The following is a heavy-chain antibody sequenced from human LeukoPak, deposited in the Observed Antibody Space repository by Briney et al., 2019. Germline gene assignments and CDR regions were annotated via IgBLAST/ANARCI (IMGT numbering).Heavy chain of an antibody. Sequence: GESLKISCKGSGYSFTSYWIGWVRQMPGKGLEWMGNIYPGDSDTRYSPSFQGQVTISADKSISTAYLQWSSLKASDTAMYYCARGARFLEWWQGGAFDIWGQGTMVTVSS. CDR3: ARGARFLEWWQGGAFDI. CDR2: IYPGDSDT. J-gene: IGHJ3*02. V-gene: IGHV5-51*01. CDR1: GYSFTSYW. D-gene: IGHD3-3*01.